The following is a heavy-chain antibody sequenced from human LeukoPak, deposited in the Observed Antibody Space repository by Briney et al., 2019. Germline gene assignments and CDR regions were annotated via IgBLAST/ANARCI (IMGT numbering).Heavy chain of an antibody. CDR1: GGSIGSNY. D-gene: IGHD5-12*01. J-gene: IGHJ4*02. V-gene: IGHV4-59*08. CDR2: IYYTGAT. CDR3: AKYGNSGRLIDY. Sequence: PSETLSLTCTVSGGSIGSNYWTSIRQPPGKGLEYIGYIYYTGATNYNPPLKSRVTISVDTSKNQFSLRLSSVTAADTAVYFCAKYGNSGRLIDYWGPGTVVTVS.